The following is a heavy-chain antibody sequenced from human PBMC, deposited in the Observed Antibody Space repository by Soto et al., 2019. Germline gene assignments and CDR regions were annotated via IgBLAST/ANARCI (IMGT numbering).Heavy chain of an antibody. Sequence: SGPTLVNPTQTLMLTCTFSGFSLSTSGVGVGWIRQPPGKALEWLALIYWDDDKRYSPSLKSRLTITKDTSKNQVVLTMTNMDPVDTATYYCAHTLYGDLSKHNWFDPWGQGTLVTVSS. J-gene: IGHJ5*02. V-gene: IGHV2-5*02. CDR3: AHTLYGDLSKHNWFDP. CDR2: IYWDDDK. D-gene: IGHD4-17*01. CDR1: GFSLSTSGVG.